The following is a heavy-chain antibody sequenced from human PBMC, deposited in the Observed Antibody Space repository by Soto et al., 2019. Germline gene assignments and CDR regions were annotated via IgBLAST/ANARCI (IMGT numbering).Heavy chain of an antibody. CDR3: AKNSIYCSSTSCYVSTQYYYMDV. D-gene: IGHD2-2*01. V-gene: IGHV3-30*18. Sequence: GGSLRLSCAASGFTFSSYGMHWVRQAPGKGLEWVAVISYDGSNKYYADSVKGRFTISRDNSKNTLYLQMNSLRAEDTAVYYCAKNSIYCSSTSCYVSTQYYYMDVWGKGTTVTVSS. J-gene: IGHJ6*03. CDR1: GFTFSSYG. CDR2: ISYDGSNK.